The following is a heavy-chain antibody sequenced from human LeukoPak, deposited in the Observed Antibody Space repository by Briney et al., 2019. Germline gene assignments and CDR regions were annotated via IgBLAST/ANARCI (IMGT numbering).Heavy chain of an antibody. CDR3: ARVVSGYANYYFDY. J-gene: IGHJ4*02. CDR1: GYTFTDYY. D-gene: IGHD5-18*01. V-gene: IGHV1-2*02. CDR2: SNPNSGDT. Sequence: ASVKVSCKASGYTFTDYYMHWVRQAPGQGLEWMGWSNPNSGDTNYAQKFQGRVTMTRDTSISTAYMELGRLRSDDTAVYYCARVVSGYANYYFDYWGQGTLVTVSS.